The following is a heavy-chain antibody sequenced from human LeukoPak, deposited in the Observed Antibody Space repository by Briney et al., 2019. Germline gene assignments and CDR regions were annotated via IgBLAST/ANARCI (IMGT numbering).Heavy chain of an antibody. CDR3: SRENGAFSPFGY. Sequence: ASETLSLTCTVSGGSFSSYYWSWIRQPPGKGLEWIGYIYYSGSTNYNPSLKSRVTVSLDKSKNHLSLNLTSVTAADTAVYYCSRENGAFSPFGYWGQGTLVTVPS. CDR1: GGSFSSYY. CDR2: IYYSGST. D-gene: IGHD2-8*01. V-gene: IGHV4-59*12. J-gene: IGHJ4*02.